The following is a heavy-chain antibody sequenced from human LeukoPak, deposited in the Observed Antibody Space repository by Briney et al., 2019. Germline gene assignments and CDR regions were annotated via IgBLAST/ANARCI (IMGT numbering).Heavy chain of an antibody. J-gene: IGHJ4*02. V-gene: IGHV3-23*01. CDR1: GFTFSSYA. Sequence: PGGSLRLSCAASGFTFSSYAMSWVRQAPGKGLEWVSVISASGGSTYYADSMKGRFTISRDNSKNTLYLQMNSLRAEDTAVYYFAKRPSGFLHSTLDYRGQGNL. CDR3: AKRPSGFLHSTLDY. CDR2: ISASGGST. D-gene: IGHD2/OR15-2a*01.